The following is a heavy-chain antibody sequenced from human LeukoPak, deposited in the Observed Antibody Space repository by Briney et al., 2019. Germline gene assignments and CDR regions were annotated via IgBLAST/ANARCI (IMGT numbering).Heavy chain of an antibody. CDR2: IYYSGST. J-gene: IGHJ4*02. V-gene: IGHV4-59*08. CDR1: GGSISNYY. D-gene: IGHD4-23*01. Sequence: PSETLSLTCTVSGGSISNYYWTWIRQPPGKGLEWFGYIYYSGSTDYNPSLRSRVTISVDTSKNQFSLKLSSVTAADTAVYYCTRGRRWSDYWGQGTLVTVSS. CDR3: TRGRRWSDY.